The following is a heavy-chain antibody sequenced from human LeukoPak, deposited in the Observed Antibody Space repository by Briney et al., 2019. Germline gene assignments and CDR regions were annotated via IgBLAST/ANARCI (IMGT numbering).Heavy chain of an antibody. V-gene: IGHV3-21*01. Sequence: GGSLRLSCAASGFTFSSYSMSWVRQAPGKGLEWVSSISSSSSYIYYADSVKGRFTISRDNAKNSLYLQMNSLRAEDTVVYYCARFGGYIFDIWGQGTMVTVSS. CDR1: GFTFSSYS. D-gene: IGHD5-18*01. CDR2: ISSSSSYI. CDR3: ARFGGYIFDI. J-gene: IGHJ3*02.